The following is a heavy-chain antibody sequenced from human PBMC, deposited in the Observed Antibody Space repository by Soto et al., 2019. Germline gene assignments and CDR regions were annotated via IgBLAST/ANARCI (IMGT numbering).Heavy chain of an antibody. J-gene: IGHJ3*02. CDR3: ASKFGELLADAFDI. Sequence: PSETLSLTCTVSGGSISSGVYYWSWIRQHPGKGLEWIGYIYYSGSTYYNPSLKSRVTISVDTSKNQFSLKLSSVTAADTAVYYCASKFGELLADAFDIWGQGTVVTVSS. CDR2: IYYSGST. CDR1: GGSISSGVYY. V-gene: IGHV4-31*03. D-gene: IGHD3-10*01.